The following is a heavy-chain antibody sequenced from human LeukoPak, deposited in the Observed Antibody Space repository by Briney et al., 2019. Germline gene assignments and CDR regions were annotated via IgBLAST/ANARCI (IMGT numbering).Heavy chain of an antibody. CDR3: ARVRPTIFGVIIEPYFDY. J-gene: IGHJ4*02. CDR2: ITSSGTSI. D-gene: IGHD3-3*01. V-gene: IGHV3-48*03. CDR1: GFXFSSYE. Sequence: PGGSLRLSCAASGFXFSSYEIIWVRQAPGKGLEWVSYITSSGTSIYYADSVKGRFTLSRDNTKNSLYLQMNSLRAEDTAVYYCARVRPTIFGVIIEPYFDYWGQGTLVTVSS.